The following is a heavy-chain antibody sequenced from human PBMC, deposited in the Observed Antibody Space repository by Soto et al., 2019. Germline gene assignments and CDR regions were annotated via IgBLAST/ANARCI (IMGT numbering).Heavy chain of an antibody. D-gene: IGHD3-22*01. J-gene: IGHJ6*02. CDR2: ISYDGSNK. Sequence: VGSVRLSCAASGFTFSSYAMHWVRQAPGKGLEWVAVISYDGSNKYYADSVKGRFTISRDNSKNTLYLQMNSLRAEDTAVYYCAAEMYYYDSSGYYGLDVWGQGTTVTVSS. CDR1: GFTFSSYA. V-gene: IGHV3-30-3*01. CDR3: AAEMYYYDSSGYYGLDV.